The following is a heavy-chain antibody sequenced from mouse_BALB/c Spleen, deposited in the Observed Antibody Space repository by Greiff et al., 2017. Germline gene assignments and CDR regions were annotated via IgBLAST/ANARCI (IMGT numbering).Heavy chain of an antibody. CDR2: ISSGSSTI. V-gene: IGHV5-17*02. CDR1: GFTFSSFG. Sequence: EVHLVESGGGLVQPGGSRKLSCAASGFTFSSFGMHWVRQAPEQGLEWVAYISSGSSTIYYADTVKGRFTISRDNPKNTLFLQMTSLRSEDTAMYYCARSARRYAIDYWGQGTSVTVSS. J-gene: IGHJ4*01. CDR3: ARSARRYAIDY.